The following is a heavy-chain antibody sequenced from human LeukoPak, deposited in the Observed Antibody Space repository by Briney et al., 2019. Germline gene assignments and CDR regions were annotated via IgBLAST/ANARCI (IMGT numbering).Heavy chain of an antibody. CDR2: FSRDAVT. CDR1: GFPITSGSDFY. D-gene: IGHD4/OR15-4a*01. J-gene: IGHJ2*01. CDR3: ARVNMVVSRPDGFFDL. Sequence: PSETVSLTCAVSGFPITSGSDFYWGWIRQPPEKGLEWIEHFSRDAVTYYSPSLESRVTISSDTSKNHFSLRLTSVTAADSAVYYCARVNMVVSRPDGFFDLWGRGTLVTVSS. V-gene: IGHV4-38-2*01.